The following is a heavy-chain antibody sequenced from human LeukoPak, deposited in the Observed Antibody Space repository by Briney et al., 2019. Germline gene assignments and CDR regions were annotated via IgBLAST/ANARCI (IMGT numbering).Heavy chain of an antibody. CDR2: IYYSGST. CDR3: ARHPDYYDSSGYYTGRAFDI. CDR1: GGSISSYY. D-gene: IGHD3-22*01. Sequence: SETLSLTCTVSGGSISSYYWSWIRQPPGKGLEWIGYIYYSGSTNYNPSLKSRVTISVDTSKNQFSLKLSSVTAADTAVYYCARHPDYYDSSGYYTGRAFDIWGQGTMVTVSS. V-gene: IGHV4-59*08. J-gene: IGHJ3*02.